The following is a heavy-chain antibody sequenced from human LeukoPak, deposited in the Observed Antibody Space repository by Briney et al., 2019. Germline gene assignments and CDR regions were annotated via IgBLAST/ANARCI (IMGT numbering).Heavy chain of an antibody. CDR2: ISWNSGSI. CDR1: GFTFDDYA. CDR3: ARDFPQYYYDSSGYYGAFDI. V-gene: IGHV3-9*01. D-gene: IGHD3-22*01. J-gene: IGHJ3*02. Sequence: GGSLRLSCAASGFTFDDYAMHWVRQAPGKGLEWVSGISWNSGSIGYADSVKGRFTISRDNAKNSLYLQMNSLRAEDTAVYYCARDFPQYYYDSSGYYGAFDIWGQGTMVTVSS.